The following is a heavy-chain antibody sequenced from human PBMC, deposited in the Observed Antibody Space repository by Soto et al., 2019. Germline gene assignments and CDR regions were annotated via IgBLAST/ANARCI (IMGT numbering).Heavy chain of an antibody. CDR3: AKDTYYYDRSGYYTYDH. D-gene: IGHD3-22*01. V-gene: IGHV3-30*18. J-gene: IGHJ4*02. CDR2: VSYDGSNK. CDR1: GFTFSSYG. Sequence: LRLSCAASGFTFSSYGVRWVRQAPGKGLEWVASVSYDGSNKHYADSVKGRFTISRDNSRNTLDLQMNSLRAEDTAVYYCAKDTYYYDRSGYYTYDHWGQGTQVTVS.